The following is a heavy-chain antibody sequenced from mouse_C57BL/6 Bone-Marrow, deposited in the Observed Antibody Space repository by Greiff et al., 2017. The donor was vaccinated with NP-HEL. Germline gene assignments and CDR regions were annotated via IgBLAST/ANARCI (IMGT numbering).Heavy chain of an antibody. Sequence: QVQLKQSGAELARPGASVKLSCKASGYTFTSYGISWVKQRTGQGLEWIGEIYPRSGNTYYNEKFKGKATLTADKSSSTAYMELRSLTSEHSAVYFCARAPNYYGSRAWFAYWGQGTLVTVSA. V-gene: IGHV1-81*01. D-gene: IGHD1-1*01. CDR3: ARAPNYYGSRAWFAY. CDR1: GYTFTSYG. J-gene: IGHJ3*01. CDR2: IYPRSGNT.